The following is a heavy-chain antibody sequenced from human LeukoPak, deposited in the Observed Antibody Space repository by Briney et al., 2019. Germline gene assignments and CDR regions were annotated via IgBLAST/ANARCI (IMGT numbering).Heavy chain of an antibody. V-gene: IGHV3-7*03. CDR3: ARGGYISSWYWVY. D-gene: IGHD6-13*01. CDR1: GFSFSDYW. CDR2: INRDGSEK. Sequence: GGSLRLSCAASGFSFSDYWMTRVRQAPGKALEWVANINRDGSEKYYVDSVKGRFTISRDSPKNSLYLQMNNLRAEDTATYYCARGGYISSWYWVYWGQGTLVTVSS. J-gene: IGHJ4*02.